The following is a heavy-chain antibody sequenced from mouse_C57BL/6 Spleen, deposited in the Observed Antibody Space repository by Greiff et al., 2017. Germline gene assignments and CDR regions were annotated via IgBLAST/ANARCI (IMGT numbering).Heavy chain of an antibody. Sequence: EVQLQQSGPELVKPGASVKISCKASGYTFTDYYMNWVKQSHGKSLEWIGDINPNNGGTSYNQKFKGKATLTVDKSSSTAYMELRSLTSEDSAVYYCASPGYDVGYFDVWGTGTTVTVSS. CDR1: GYTFTDYY. D-gene: IGHD2-2*01. J-gene: IGHJ1*03. CDR3: ASPGYDVGYFDV. V-gene: IGHV1-26*01. CDR2: INPNNGGT.